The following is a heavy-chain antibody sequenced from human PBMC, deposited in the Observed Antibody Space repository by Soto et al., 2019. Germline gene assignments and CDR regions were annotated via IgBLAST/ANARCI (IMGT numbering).Heavy chain of an antibody. CDR3: AREGARTSCSGDDCRQLYNWIDP. V-gene: IGHV1-69*01. D-gene: IGHD2-15*01. J-gene: IGHJ5*02. CDR1: GGSVSTYT. CDR2: IIPLFGST. Sequence: QVQLVQSGAEVKKPGSSVRVSCKAPGGSVSTYTITWVRQAPGQGLEWLGGIIPLFGSTTYAEKFQGRVTLTADESTTTAYMDLSSLTSEDTAVYYCAREGARTSCSGDDCRQLYNWIDPWGQGTLVTVSS.